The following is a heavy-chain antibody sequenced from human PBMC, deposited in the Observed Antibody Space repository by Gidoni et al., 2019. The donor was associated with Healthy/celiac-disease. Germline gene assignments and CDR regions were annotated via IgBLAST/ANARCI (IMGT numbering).Heavy chain of an antibody. V-gene: IGHV3-21*01. J-gene: IGHJ2*01. CDR3: ARDSRCSSTSCYGYRYCDL. CDR2: MCSSSSYL. CDR1: GVTFGSYS. Sequence: EVQLVESGGGLVEPGGSLRRSCAASGVTFGSYSMNGVRQAPGKGLEWGSSMCSSSSYLYYADSVKGRCTISRDNAKNSLYLQLNSLRAEATSVYYCARDSRCSSTSCYGYRYCDLCGRGTLVTVSS. D-gene: IGHD2-2*01.